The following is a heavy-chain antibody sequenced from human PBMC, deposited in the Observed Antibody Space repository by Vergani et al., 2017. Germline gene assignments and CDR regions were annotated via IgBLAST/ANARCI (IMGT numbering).Heavy chain of an antibody. J-gene: IGHJ4*02. Sequence: QVQLVESGGGVVQPGRSLRLSCAASGFIFSSYGMHWVRQAPGKGLEWVAVIWYDGSNKYYADSVKGRFTISRDNSKSTLYLQMNSLRAEDTAVYYCAGGRAQSRYCSSTICYTVSDYWGQGTLVTVSS. D-gene: IGHD2-2*02. CDR3: AGGRAQSRYCSSTICYTVSDY. CDR2: IWYDGSNK. V-gene: IGHV3-33*01. CDR1: GFIFSSYG.